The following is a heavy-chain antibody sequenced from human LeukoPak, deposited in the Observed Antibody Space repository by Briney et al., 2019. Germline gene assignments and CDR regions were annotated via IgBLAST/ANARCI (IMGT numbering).Heavy chain of an antibody. V-gene: IGHV3-33*01. CDR1: GFTFSSYG. Sequence: GGSLRLSCAASGFTFSSYGMHWVRQAPGKGLEWVAVIWYDGSNKYYADSVKGRFTISRDNSKNTLYLQMNSLRAEDTAVYYCARSKNTANFDYWGQGTLVTVSS. D-gene: IGHD2-21*02. CDR2: IWYDGSNK. CDR3: ARSKNTANFDY. J-gene: IGHJ4*02.